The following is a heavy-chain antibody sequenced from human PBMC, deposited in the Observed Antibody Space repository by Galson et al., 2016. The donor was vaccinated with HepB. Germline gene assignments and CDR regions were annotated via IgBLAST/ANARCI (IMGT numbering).Heavy chain of an antibody. J-gene: IGHJ3*02. CDR3: ARRNYYGSGEVAFDI. CDR2: IYYSGNS. D-gene: IGHD3-10*01. CDR1: GVSISSLSYY. V-gene: IGHV4-39*01. Sequence: LSLTCNVSGVSISSLSYYWGWIRQPPGKGLEWIGSIYYSGNSYYNPSLKSRGTISVDTSKNQFSLQLSSVTAADTAVYYCARRNYYGSGEVAFDIWGQGTMVTVSS.